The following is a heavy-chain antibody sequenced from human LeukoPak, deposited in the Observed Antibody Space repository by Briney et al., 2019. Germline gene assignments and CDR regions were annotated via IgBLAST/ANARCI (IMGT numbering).Heavy chain of an antibody. CDR1: GFTFSSYA. Sequence: GGSLRLSCAASGFTFSSYAMSWVRQAPGKGLEWVAAISGSGGSTYYADPVKGRFTISRDNSKNTLDLQMNSLRAEDTAVYYCAGSMRVVAVGPDSDYWGQGTLVTVSS. V-gene: IGHV3-23*01. D-gene: IGHD3-22*01. J-gene: IGHJ4*02. CDR2: ISGSGGST. CDR3: AGSMRVVAVGPDSDY.